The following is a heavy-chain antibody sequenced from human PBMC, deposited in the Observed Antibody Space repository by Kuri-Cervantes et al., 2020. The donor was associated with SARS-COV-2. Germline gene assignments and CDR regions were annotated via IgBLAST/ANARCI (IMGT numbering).Heavy chain of an antibody. CDR3: AKSSGYCTTTSCAWFDP. Sequence: GESLKISCAASGFTFSSYAMSWVRQAPGKGLEWVSAISGSGGSTYYADSVKGRFTISRDNSKNTLYLQMNSLRAEDTAVYYCAKSSGYCTTTSCAWFDPWGQGTLVTVSS. D-gene: IGHD2-2*01. CDR1: GFTFSSYA. J-gene: IGHJ5*02. CDR2: ISGSGGST. V-gene: IGHV3-23*01.